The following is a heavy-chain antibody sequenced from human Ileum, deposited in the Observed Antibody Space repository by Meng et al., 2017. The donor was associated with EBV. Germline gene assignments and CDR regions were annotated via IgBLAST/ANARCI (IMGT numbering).Heavy chain of an antibody. CDR1: GFAFSTYW. V-gene: IGHV3-74*01. J-gene: IGHJ4*02. D-gene: IGHD3/OR15-3a*01. CDR2: IISDESTT. CDR3: ATGLRSVFEY. Sequence: QLVESGGGLVQPGGSLRLSCAASGFAFSTYWMHWVRQAPGKGLVWVSRIISDESTTIYADSVKGRFTISRDNAKNTLYLQMNSLRAEDTAVYYCATGLRSVFEYWGQGSLVTVSS.